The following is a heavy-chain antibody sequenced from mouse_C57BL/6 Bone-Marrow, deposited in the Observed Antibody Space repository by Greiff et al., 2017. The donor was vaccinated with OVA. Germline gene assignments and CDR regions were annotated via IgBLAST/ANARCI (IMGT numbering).Heavy chain of an antibody. Sequence: EVQLVESGGDLVKPGGSLKLSCAASGFTFSSYGMSWVRQTPDKRLEWVATISSGGSYTYYPDSVKGRFTISRDNAKNTLYLQMSSLKSEDTAMYYCARHSPLDSSDAMDYWGQGTSVTVSS. V-gene: IGHV5-6*01. CDR3: ARHSPLDSSDAMDY. D-gene: IGHD3-2*02. CDR2: ISSGGSYT. CDR1: GFTFSSYG. J-gene: IGHJ4*01.